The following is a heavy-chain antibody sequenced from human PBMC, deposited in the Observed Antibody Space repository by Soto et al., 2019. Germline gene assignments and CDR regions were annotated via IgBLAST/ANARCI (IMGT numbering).Heavy chain of an antibody. CDR3: ARERAHDYGDYVFDY. CDR2: IKQDGSEK. CDR1: GFTFSSYW. D-gene: IGHD4-17*01. Sequence: GGSLRLSCAASGFTFSSYWMSWVRQAPGKGLEWVANIKQDGSEKYYVDSVKGRFTISRDNAKNSLYLQMNSLRAEDTAVYYCARERAHDYGDYVFDYWGQGTLVTVS. J-gene: IGHJ4*02. V-gene: IGHV3-7*01.